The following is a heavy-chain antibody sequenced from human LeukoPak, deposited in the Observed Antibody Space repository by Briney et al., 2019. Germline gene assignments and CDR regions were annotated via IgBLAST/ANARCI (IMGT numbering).Heavy chain of an antibody. CDR2: IYQGRTT. V-gene: IGHV4-39*01. CDR1: GDSITSTSHR. Sequence: SETLSLTCTVSGDSITSTSHRWGWIRQSPGKGLEWIGGIYQGRTTYYNPSLNSRVAITVVTSENQFSLQLNSVTAADTAVYYCVRHDGRGGATMGALDSWGQGSLVTVSS. D-gene: IGHD5-12*01. CDR3: VRHDGRGGATMGALDS. J-gene: IGHJ4*02.